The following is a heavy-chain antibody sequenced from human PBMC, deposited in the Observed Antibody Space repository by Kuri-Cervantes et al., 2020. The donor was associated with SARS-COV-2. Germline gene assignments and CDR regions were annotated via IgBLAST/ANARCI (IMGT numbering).Heavy chain of an antibody. CDR3: ARVPNPASANYYDSSGYLRY. V-gene: IGHV1-3*01. CDR1: GYTFTSYA. J-gene: IGHJ4*02. D-gene: IGHD3-22*01. Sequence: ASVKVSCKASGYTFTSYAMHWVRQAPGQRLEWMGWINAGNGNTKYSQKFQGRVTITRDTSASTAYMELSSLRSEDTAVYYCARVPNPASANYYDSSGYLRYWGQGTLVTVSS. CDR2: INAGNGNT.